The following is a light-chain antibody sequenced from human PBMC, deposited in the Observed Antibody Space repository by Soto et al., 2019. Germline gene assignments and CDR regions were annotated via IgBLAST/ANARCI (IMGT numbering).Light chain of an antibody. CDR1: SSDVGGYKY. CDR3: TSYTRNSTYV. Sequence: QSVLTQPASVSGSPGQSITISCTGTSSDVGGYKYVSWYQHHPGKAPKLIIYEVSNRPSGVSNRFSGSKSANTASLTLSGRQAEDEADYYCTSYTRNSTYVFGSGTKGTVL. V-gene: IGLV2-14*01. J-gene: IGLJ1*01. CDR2: EVS.